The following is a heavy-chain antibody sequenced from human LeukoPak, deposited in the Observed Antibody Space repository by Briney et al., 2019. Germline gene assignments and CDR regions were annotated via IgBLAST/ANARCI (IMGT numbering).Heavy chain of an antibody. Sequence: GGSLRLSCAASGFNISSYTIHWVRQAPGKGLEWVSSISSTSSLIFYADSMRGGFIISRDNAKNSLYLQMNSLRAEDTAVYYCARDYDFWSGFSSNYFDYWGQGTLVTVSS. V-gene: IGHV3-21*01. CDR1: GFNISSYT. J-gene: IGHJ4*02. D-gene: IGHD3-3*01. CDR3: ARDYDFWSGFSSNYFDY. CDR2: ISSTSSLI.